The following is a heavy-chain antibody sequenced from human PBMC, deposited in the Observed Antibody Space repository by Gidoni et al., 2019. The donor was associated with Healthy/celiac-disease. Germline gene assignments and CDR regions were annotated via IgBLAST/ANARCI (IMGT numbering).Heavy chain of an antibody. J-gene: IGHJ4*02. V-gene: IGHV1-58*02. Sequence: QMQLVQSGPEVTKPGTSVKVSCKASGFSFTSSAMQWVRQARGQRLEWLGWIVVDSGKKNYAQKFQERVTITRDMSTSTAYMELSSLRSEDTAVYYCAAAWNQGFGEYGDYWGQGTLVTVSS. CDR2: IVVDSGKK. D-gene: IGHD3-10*01. CDR3: AAAWNQGFGEYGDY. CDR1: GFSFTSSA.